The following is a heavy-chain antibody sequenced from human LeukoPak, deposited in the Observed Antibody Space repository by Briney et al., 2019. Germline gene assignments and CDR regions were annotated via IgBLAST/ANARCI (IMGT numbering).Heavy chain of an antibody. Sequence: GGSLRLSCAASGFTFSSYAMHWVRQAPGKGLEGVAVISYDGSNKYYADSVKGRFTISRDNSKNTLYLQMNSLRAEDTAVYYCARDGECSSTSCYIGKIDYWGQGTLVTVSS. V-gene: IGHV3-30-3*01. CDR1: GFTFSSYA. J-gene: IGHJ4*02. CDR2: ISYDGSNK. CDR3: ARDGECSSTSCYIGKIDY. D-gene: IGHD2-2*02.